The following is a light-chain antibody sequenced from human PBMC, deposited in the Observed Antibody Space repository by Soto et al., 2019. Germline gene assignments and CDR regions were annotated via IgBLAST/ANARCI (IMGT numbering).Light chain of an antibody. Sequence: QSVLTQPPSASGTPGQRVTISCSGSSSNIGSNYEYWYQQLPGTAPKLLIYSNNQRPSGVPDRFSGSKSGTSASLAISGLRSEDEADYYCAAWDDSLSALYVFGTGTKVTVL. V-gene: IGLV1-47*02. CDR3: AAWDDSLSALYV. J-gene: IGLJ1*01. CDR1: SSNIGSNY. CDR2: SNN.